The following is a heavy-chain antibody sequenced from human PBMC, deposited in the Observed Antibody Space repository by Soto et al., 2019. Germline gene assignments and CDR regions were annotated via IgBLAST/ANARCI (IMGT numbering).Heavy chain of an antibody. D-gene: IGHD4-17*01. CDR1: GGSISSSSYY. V-gene: IGHV4-39*01. J-gene: IGHJ5*02. CDR3: ASCGDYGLEDWFDP. Sequence: QLQLQESGPGLVKPSETLSLTCTVSGGSISSSSYYWGWIRQPPGKGLEWIGSIYYSGSTYYNPSLKSRVTISVDTSKNQFSLKLSSVTAADTAVYYCASCGDYGLEDWFDPWGQGTLVTVSS. CDR2: IYYSGST.